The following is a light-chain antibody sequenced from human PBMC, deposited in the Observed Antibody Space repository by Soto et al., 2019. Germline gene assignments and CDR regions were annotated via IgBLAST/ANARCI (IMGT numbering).Light chain of an antibody. V-gene: IGKV3-20*01. Sequence: ILFTNSPVNLSLFPGDRATLFCRASQTVSSNYFAWCQQRPGQAPRLLIYGASSRATGIPARFSGTGSQTDLNLTISRLEPEDVAVYYCQQYDNSPIPFGQGTRLEIK. CDR3: QQYDNSPIP. J-gene: IGKJ5*01. CDR2: GAS. CDR1: QTVSSNY.